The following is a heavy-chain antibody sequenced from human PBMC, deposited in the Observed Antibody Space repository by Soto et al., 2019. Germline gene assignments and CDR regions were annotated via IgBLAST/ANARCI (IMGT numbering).Heavy chain of an antibody. D-gene: IGHD2-15*01. J-gene: IGHJ4*02. CDR2: ISGSGGST. V-gene: IGHV3-23*01. Sequence: PGGSLRLSCAASGFTFSSYAMSWVRQAPGKGLEWVSAISGSGGSTYYADSVKGRFTISRDNSKNTLYLQMNSLRAEDTAVYYCARDDSVVVVAFVDYWGQGTLVTVSS. CDR3: ARDDSVVVVAFVDY. CDR1: GFTFSSYA.